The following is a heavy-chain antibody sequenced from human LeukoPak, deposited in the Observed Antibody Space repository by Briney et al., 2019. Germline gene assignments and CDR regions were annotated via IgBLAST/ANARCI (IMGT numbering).Heavy chain of an antibody. Sequence: PSETLSLTCTVSGGSISSGGYYWSWIRQHPGKGLEWIGYIYYSGSTYYNPSLKSRVTISVDTSKNQFSLKLSSVTAADTAVYYCARDCSGGSCYPWGFDYWGQGTLVTVSP. CDR3: ARDCSGGSCYPWGFDY. CDR2: IYYSGST. V-gene: IGHV4-31*03. CDR1: GGSISSGGYY. D-gene: IGHD2-15*01. J-gene: IGHJ4*02.